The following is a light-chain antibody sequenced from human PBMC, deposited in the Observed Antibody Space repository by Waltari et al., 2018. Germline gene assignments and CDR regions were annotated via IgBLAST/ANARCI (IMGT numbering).Light chain of an antibody. J-gene: IGKJ1*01. CDR1: QSVGRT. CDR3: QHYVRLPAT. Sequence: EIVLTQSPGTLSLSPGERATLSCRASQSVGRTLAWYQQKPGQAPRLLMYGASSRATGTPDRFSGSGPGTDFSLTISRLEPEDFAVYYCQHYVRLPATFGQGTKVEIK. CDR2: GAS. V-gene: IGKV3-20*01.